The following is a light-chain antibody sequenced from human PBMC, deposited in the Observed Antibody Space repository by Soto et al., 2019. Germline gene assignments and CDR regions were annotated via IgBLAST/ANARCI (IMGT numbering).Light chain of an antibody. CDR3: QQYDSSPYT. Sequence: IVLTQSPGTLSLSPGERATLACRASQTISSNYLAWYQQRPGQAPRLLIYGAASRATGIPDRFSGSGSGTDFTLNISSLKPEDFAVYYCQQYDSSPYTFGQGTKLEI. CDR1: QTISSNY. J-gene: IGKJ2*01. CDR2: GAA. V-gene: IGKV3-20*01.